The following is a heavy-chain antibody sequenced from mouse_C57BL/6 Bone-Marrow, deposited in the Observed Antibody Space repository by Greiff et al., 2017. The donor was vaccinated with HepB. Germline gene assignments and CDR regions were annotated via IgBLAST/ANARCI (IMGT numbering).Heavy chain of an antibody. Sequence: QVQLQQSGAELARPGASVKLSCKASGYTFTSYGISWVKQRTGQGLEWIGEIYPRSGNTYYNEKFKGKATLTADKSSSTAYMELRSLTSEDSAVYFGARWNYYGTSWGYWGQGTTLTVSS. CDR2: IYPRSGNT. CDR1: GYTFTSYG. CDR3: ARWNYYGTSWGY. J-gene: IGHJ2*01. V-gene: IGHV1-81*01. D-gene: IGHD1-1*01.